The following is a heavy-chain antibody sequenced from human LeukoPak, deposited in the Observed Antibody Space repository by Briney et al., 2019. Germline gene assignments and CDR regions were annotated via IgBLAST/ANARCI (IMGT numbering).Heavy chain of an antibody. J-gene: IGHJ1*01. CDR1: GFTFRSYA. V-gene: IGHV3-23*01. CDR2: ISGSGDST. CDR3: AKGPPLPQYFQR. Sequence: GGSLRLSCAASGFTFRSYAMNWVRQAPGKGLEWVSAISGSGDSTYYGDSVKGRFTISRDNSKNTLYLQVNSLRADDTAVYYCAKGPPLPQYFQRWGQGTLVTVSS.